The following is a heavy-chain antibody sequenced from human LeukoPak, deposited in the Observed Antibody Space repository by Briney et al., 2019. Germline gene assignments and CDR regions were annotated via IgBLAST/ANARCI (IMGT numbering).Heavy chain of an antibody. CDR2: ISAYNGNT. D-gene: IGHD2-2*01. J-gene: IGHJ5*02. CDR3: ARDSDIVVVPAAISFDP. V-gene: IGHV1-18*01. Sequence: ASVKVSCKASGYTFTSYGISWARQAPGQGLEWMGWISAYNGNTNYAQKLQGRVTMTTDTSTSTAYMELRSLRSDDTAVYYCARDSDIVVVPAAISFDPWGQGTLVTVSS. CDR1: GYTFTSYG.